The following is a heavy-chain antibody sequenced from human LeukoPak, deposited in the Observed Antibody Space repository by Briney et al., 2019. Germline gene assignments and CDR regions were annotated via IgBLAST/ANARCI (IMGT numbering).Heavy chain of an antibody. J-gene: IGHJ4*02. CDR1: GFTFSSYW. Sequence: PGGSLRLSCAASGFTFSSYWMSWVRQAPGKGLEWVANIKQDGSEKYYVDSVKGRFTISRDNAKNSLYLQMSSLRAEDTAVYFCAKRGVVIRVILVGFHKEAYYFDSWGQGALVTVSS. V-gene: IGHV3-7*03. D-gene: IGHD3-22*01. CDR3: AKRGVVIRVILVGFHKEAYYFDS. CDR2: IKQDGSEK.